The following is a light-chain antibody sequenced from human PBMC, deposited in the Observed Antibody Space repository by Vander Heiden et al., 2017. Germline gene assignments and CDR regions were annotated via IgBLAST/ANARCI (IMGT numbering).Light chain of an antibody. Sequence: EILLTQSPATLSLSPGERATLSCRASQSVSSYLSRYQQKPGQAPRLLIYDASNSATPIPARFSGSGSGSDFTLSIMSLEPEAFAVYYCHRRSTWGKTFGQGTKLEIK. J-gene: IGKJ1*01. CDR1: QSVSSY. V-gene: IGKV3-11*01. CDR3: HRRSTWGKT. CDR2: DAS.